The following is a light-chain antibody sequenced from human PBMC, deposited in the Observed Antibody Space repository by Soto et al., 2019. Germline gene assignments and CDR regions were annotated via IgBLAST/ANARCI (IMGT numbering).Light chain of an antibody. Sequence: QSVLTQPPSVSGAPGQRVTLSCTGSSSNIGAGYDVHWYQQLPGTAPKLLIYGDTNRPSGVPDRFSASKSGSSASLAITGLQAEDEADYYCQSYDSSPSGYVFGTGTKLTVL. J-gene: IGLJ1*01. CDR3: QSYDSSPSGYV. CDR1: SSNIGAGYD. V-gene: IGLV1-40*01. CDR2: GDT.